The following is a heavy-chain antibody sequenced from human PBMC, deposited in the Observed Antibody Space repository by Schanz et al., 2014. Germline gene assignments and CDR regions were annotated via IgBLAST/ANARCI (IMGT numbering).Heavy chain of an antibody. Sequence: QVQLVPSEAEVKKPGSSVKVSCKASGGTFSSYTISWVRQAPGQGLEWMGRIIPILGIANYAQNFQGRVTITADKSTSTAYMETTSLRSEDTAAYYCASTYCSSTSCYTGYYYMDAWGKGTTVTVSS. V-gene: IGHV1-69*02. J-gene: IGHJ6*03. CDR3: ASTYCSSTSCYTGYYYMDA. CDR1: GGTFSSYT. CDR2: IIPILGIA. D-gene: IGHD2-2*02.